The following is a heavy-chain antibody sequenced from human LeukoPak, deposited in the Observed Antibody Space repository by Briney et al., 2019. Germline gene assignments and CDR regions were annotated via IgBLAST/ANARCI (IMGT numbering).Heavy chain of an antibody. CDR2: IYYSGST. V-gene: IGHV4-59*01. Sequence: SETLSLTCTVSGGSIRSYYWSWIRQPPGKGLEWIGYIYYSGSTNCNPSLKSRVTISVDTSKNQFSLKLSSVTAADTAVYYCARDRLTAMGGRDAFDIWGQGTMVTVSS. J-gene: IGHJ3*02. CDR3: ARDRLTAMGGRDAFDI. CDR1: GGSIRSYY. D-gene: IGHD5-18*01.